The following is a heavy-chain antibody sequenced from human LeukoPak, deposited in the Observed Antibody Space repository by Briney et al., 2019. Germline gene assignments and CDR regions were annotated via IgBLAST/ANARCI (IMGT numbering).Heavy chain of an antibody. Sequence: PGGSLRLSRADSGFTPCIYAMHSVRAAPRKRLEWVSYISSSGSTIDYADSVKGRFTISRDNAKNSLYLQMNSLRAEDTAVYYCARSIPAGNRRWGQGTLVTVSS. V-gene: IGHV3-48*04. J-gene: IGHJ4*02. CDR2: ISSSGSTI. CDR1: GFTPCIYA. D-gene: IGHD2-2*01. CDR3: ARSIPAGNRR.